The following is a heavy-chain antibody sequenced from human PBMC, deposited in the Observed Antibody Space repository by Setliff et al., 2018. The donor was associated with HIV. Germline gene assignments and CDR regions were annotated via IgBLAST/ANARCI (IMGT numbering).Heavy chain of an antibody. Sequence: SETLSLTCAVYGGALSAYYWSWIRQSPGKGLGWIGEISHSGSTKYNPSLRSRVTISVDTSKNQFPLKLIAVTAADTAVYYCAASGALTDWTYYWGQGALVTVSS. CDR2: ISHSGST. D-gene: IGHD3-9*01. CDR1: GGALSAYY. CDR3: AASGALTDWTYY. V-gene: IGHV4-34*01. J-gene: IGHJ4*02.